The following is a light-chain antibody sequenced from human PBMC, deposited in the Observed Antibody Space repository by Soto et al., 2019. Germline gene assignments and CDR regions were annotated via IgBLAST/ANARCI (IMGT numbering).Light chain of an antibody. V-gene: IGKV3-11*01. Sequence: ESVLTQSPATLSLSPGERATLSCRASPSVSNSLAWYQHKAGQAPRLLIYDASNRATGVPTRFSGSGSGTDFTLTISSLEPEDFAVYYCQQRNKWPPVTFGGGTSVEI. J-gene: IGKJ4*01. CDR3: QQRNKWPPVT. CDR1: PSVSNS. CDR2: DAS.